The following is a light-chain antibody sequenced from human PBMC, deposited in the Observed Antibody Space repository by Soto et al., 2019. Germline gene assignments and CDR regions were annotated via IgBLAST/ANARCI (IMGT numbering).Light chain of an antibody. CDR2: DIF. Sequence: EIVMTQSPATLSVSPGERATLSCRASQSVGSDLAWYQQKPGQAPRLVIYDIFTRDTGVPTRISGSGSGTEFTLTISSLQSEDFAVYDCQQYNSWPLTFGGGTKVEIK. CDR3: QQYNSWPLT. V-gene: IGKV3D-15*01. J-gene: IGKJ4*01. CDR1: QSVGSD.